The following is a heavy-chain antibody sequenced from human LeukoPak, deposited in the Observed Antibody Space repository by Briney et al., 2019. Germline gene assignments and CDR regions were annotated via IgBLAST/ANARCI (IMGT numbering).Heavy chain of an antibody. Sequence: SQTLSLTCTVPGGSISSGSYYWSWIRQPAGKGLEWIGRIYTSGSTNYNPSLKSRVTISVDTSKNQFSLKLSSVTAADTAVYYCARTTVTTFLKIYYYYYMDVWGKGTTVTVSS. CDR2: IYTSGST. V-gene: IGHV4-61*02. CDR1: GGSISSGSYY. J-gene: IGHJ6*03. D-gene: IGHD4-11*01. CDR3: ARTTVTTFLKIYYYYYMDV.